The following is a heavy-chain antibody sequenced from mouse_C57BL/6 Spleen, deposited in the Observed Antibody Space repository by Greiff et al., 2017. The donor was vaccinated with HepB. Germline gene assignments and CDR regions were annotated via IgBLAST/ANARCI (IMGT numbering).Heavy chain of an antibody. V-gene: IGHV1-53*01. CDR2: INPSNGGT. CDR1: GYTFTSYW. J-gene: IGHJ3*01. Sequence: QVQLQQPGTELVKPGASVKLSCKASGYTFTSYWMHWVKQRPGQGLEWIGNINPSNGGTNYNEKFKSKATLTVDKSSSTAYMQLSSLTSEDSAVYYGASADSYDYDPAWFAYWGQGTLVTVSA. CDR3: ASADSYDYDPAWFAY. D-gene: IGHD2-4*01.